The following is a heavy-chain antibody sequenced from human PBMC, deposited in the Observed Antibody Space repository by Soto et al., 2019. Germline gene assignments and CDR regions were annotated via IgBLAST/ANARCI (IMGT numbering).Heavy chain of an antibody. CDR1: GDTFTSYD. CDR2: MNPNSGNT. D-gene: IGHD1-1*01. CDR3: ARNKQQLRWFDP. Sequence: ASVKVSCKASGDTFTSYDINWVRQAAGQGLEWMGWMNPNSGNTGYAQKFQGRVTMTRNTSISTAYMELNSLRSDETAVYYCARNKQQLRWFDPRGQGPLVTVAS. J-gene: IGHJ5*02. V-gene: IGHV1-8*01.